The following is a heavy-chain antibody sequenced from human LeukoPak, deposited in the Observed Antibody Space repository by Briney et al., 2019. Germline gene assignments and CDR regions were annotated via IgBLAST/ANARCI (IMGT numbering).Heavy chain of an antibody. CDR3: ARDHSSGYFSVDY. J-gene: IGHJ4*02. CDR1: GFTFSNYG. CDR2: IWFDGSNK. D-gene: IGHD3-22*01. V-gene: IGHV3-33*01. Sequence: GGSLRLSCAAPGFTFSNYGVHWVRQAPGKGLEWVAVIWFDGSNKYYADSVKGRFTISRDNSKNTLYLQMNSLTAEDTAVYYCARDHSSGYFSVDYWGQGTLVTVTS.